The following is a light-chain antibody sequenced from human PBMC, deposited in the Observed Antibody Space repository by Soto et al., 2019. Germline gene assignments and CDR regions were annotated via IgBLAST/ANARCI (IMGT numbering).Light chain of an antibody. CDR3: QYYDVYPYT. CDR2: QAS. J-gene: IGKJ2*01. CDR1: QTVVN. Sequence: DIQMTQSPSTLSASVGDRVTITCRASQTVVNLAWYQQKPGKVPKLLIFQASTLETGVPSRFSGSGAGTEFTLSISSLQPDDFATYYCQYYDVYPYTFGQGTKLEIK. V-gene: IGKV1-5*01.